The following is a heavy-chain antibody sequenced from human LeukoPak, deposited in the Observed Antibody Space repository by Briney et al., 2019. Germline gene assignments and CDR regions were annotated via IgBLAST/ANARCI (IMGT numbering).Heavy chain of an antibody. Sequence: SETLSLTCAVYGGSFSGYYWSWIRQPPGKGLEWIGEINHSRSTNYNPSLKSRVTISVDTSKNQFSLKLSSVTAADTAVYYCARSLTYYYDNWGQRTLVTVSS. CDR1: GGSFSGYY. CDR2: INHSRST. V-gene: IGHV4-34*01. J-gene: IGHJ4*02. D-gene: IGHD3-9*01. CDR3: ARSLTYYYDN.